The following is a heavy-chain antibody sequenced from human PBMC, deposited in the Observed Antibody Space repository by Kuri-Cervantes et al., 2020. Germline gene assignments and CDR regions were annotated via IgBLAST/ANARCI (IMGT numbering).Heavy chain of an antibody. Sequence: SETLSLTCTVSGGSISSYYWNWIRQPPGKGLEWIGYIYYSGSTNYNPSLKSRVTISVDTSKNQFSLKLSSVTAADTAVYYCARDRVGYYYGSGSPWTNYHYGMDVWGQGTTVTVSS. J-gene: IGHJ6*02. D-gene: IGHD3-10*01. CDR3: ARDRVGYYYGSGSPWTNYHYGMDV. CDR2: IYYSGST. V-gene: IGHV4-59*01. CDR1: GGSISSYY.